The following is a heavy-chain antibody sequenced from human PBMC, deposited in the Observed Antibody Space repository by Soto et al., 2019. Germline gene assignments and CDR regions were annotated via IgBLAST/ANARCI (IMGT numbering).Heavy chain of an antibody. Sequence: GGSLRLSCAASVFTFSSYGMHLVRQAPGKGLEWVAVISYDGSNKYYADSVKGRFTISRDNSKNTLYLQMNSIRAEDTAVYYCAKAPYSSGWQSYYYYYYGMEVWGQGTTVTVSS. V-gene: IGHV3-30*18. D-gene: IGHD6-19*01. CDR2: ISYDGSNK. CDR1: VFTFSSYG. CDR3: AKAPYSSGWQSYYYYYYGMEV. J-gene: IGHJ6*02.